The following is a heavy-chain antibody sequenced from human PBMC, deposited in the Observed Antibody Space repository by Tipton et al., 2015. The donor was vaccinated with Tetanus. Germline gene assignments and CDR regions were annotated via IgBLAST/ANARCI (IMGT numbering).Heavy chain of an antibody. Sequence: QLVQSGAEVKKPGESLRISCEGSGYNFNISWIAWVRQMPGKGLEWMGIIYPGDSDTTYSPSFEGQVTISADKSTSTAYLQWSRRNASNACMYYCASRVGPYTREQIWYFDRWGRGTLVTVSS. D-gene: IGHD1-26*01. CDR1: GYNFNISW. V-gene: IGHV5-51*01. CDR2: IYPGDSDT. J-gene: IGHJ2*01. CDR3: ASRVGPYTREQIWYFDR.